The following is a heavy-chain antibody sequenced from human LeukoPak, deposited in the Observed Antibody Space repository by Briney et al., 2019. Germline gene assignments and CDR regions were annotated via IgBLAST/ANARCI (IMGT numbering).Heavy chain of an antibody. V-gene: IGHV4-59*06. D-gene: IGHD3-16*02. Sequence: SETLSLTCTVSGGSISSYYWSWIRQHPGKGLEWIGYIYYSGSTYYNPSLKSRVTISVDTSKYQFSLKLSSVTAADTAVYYCARGPYDYVWGSYRHNPFDYWGQGTLVTVSS. CDR3: ARGPYDYVWGSYRHNPFDY. J-gene: IGHJ4*02. CDR2: IYYSGST. CDR1: GGSISSYY.